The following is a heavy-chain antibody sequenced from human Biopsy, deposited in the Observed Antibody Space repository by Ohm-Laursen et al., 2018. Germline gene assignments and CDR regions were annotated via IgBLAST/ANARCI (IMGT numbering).Heavy chain of an antibody. Sequence: SETPSLTCTVSAGSVSSSSYYWSWIRQPPGQGLEWIGYIHNTGSTNYNPSLKSRVSISVDTSKNQFSLELSSVTAADTAVYFCARSLLMASLNWFDPWGQGTLVTVTS. CDR1: AGSVSSSSYY. J-gene: IGHJ5*02. CDR3: ARSLLMASLNWFDP. D-gene: IGHD5-24*01. V-gene: IGHV4-61*01. CDR2: IHNTGST.